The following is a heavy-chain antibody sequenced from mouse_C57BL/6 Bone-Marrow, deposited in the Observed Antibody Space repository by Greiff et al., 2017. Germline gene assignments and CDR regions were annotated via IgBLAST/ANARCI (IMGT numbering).Heavy chain of an antibody. D-gene: IGHD2-3*01. CDR1: GFNIKDDY. Sequence: VQLQQSGAELVRPGASVKLSCTASGFNIKDDYMHWVKQRPEQGLEWIGWIDPENGDTEYASKFQGKATITADTSSNTAYLQLSSLTSEDTAVYYCIDCYSWYFDVWGTGTTVTVSS. CDR3: IDCYSWYFDV. J-gene: IGHJ1*03. CDR2: IDPENGDT. V-gene: IGHV14-4*01.